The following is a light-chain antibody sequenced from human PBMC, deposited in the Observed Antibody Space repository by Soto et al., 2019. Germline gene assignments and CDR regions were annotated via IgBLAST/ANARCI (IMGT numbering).Light chain of an antibody. Sequence: DFVLTQTPLSSLVTLGQPASISCRSSRSLVNRDGNTYLSWLQQRPGQPPRLLIYEISSRFSGVXDXXSGSGAGTDFTLKISRVEAEDVGFYYCIQTTQFPFTFGGGTKVEIK. CDR2: EIS. CDR3: IQTTQFPFT. CDR1: RSLVNRDGNTY. J-gene: IGKJ4*01. V-gene: IGKV2-24*01.